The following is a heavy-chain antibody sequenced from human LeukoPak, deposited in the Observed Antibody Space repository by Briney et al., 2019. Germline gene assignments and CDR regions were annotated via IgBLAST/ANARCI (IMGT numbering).Heavy chain of an antibody. D-gene: IGHD4-17*01. CDR2: ISGSGGST. CDR3: ARDPTVTLPPKVYYFDY. V-gene: IGHV3-23*01. Sequence: PGGSLRLSCAASGFTFSSYAMSWVRQAPGKGLEWVSAISGSGGSTYYADSVKGRFTISRDNSKNTLYLQMNSLRAEDTAVYYCARDPTVTLPPKVYYFDYWGQGTLVTVSS. CDR1: GFTFSSYA. J-gene: IGHJ4*02.